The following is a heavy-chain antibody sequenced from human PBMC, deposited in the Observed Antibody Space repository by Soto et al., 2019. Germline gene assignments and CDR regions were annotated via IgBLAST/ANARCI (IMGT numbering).Heavy chain of an antibody. J-gene: IGHJ4*02. CDR3: ARDGGRQGYSSGLKGGY. V-gene: IGHV3-48*04. D-gene: IGHD6-19*01. CDR1: GFTFSSYS. Sequence: GGSLRLSCAASGFTFSSYSMNWVRQAPGKGLEWVSYISSSSSTIYYADSVKGRFTISRDNAKNSLYLQMNSLRAEDTAVYYCARDGGRQGYSSGLKGGYWGQGTLVTVSS. CDR2: ISSSSSTI.